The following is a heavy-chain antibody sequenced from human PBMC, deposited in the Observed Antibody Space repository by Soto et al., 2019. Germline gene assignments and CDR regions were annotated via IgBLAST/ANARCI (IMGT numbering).Heavy chain of an antibody. Sequence: QVQLVESGGGVVQPGRSLRLSCAASGFTFSSYGMHWVRQAPGKGLEWVAVIWYDGSNKYYADSVKGRFTISRDNSKNTLYLQMNSLRAEDTAVYYCARVLYNWNYFSPSEPGMDVWGQGTTVTVSS. V-gene: IGHV3-33*01. CDR3: ARVLYNWNYFSPSEPGMDV. D-gene: IGHD1-7*01. CDR2: IWYDGSNK. CDR1: GFTFSSYG. J-gene: IGHJ6*02.